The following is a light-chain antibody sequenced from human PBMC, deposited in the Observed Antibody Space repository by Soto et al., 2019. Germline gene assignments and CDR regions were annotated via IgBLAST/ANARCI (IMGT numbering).Light chain of an antibody. Sequence: EIVLTQPPATLSVSPGERATLSCRASQSVSRNLAWYQQKPGQAPRLLIYGASTRATGVPARFSGSRSGPEFTLTINSLQSEDFAMYYCQRYNNWPLTFGGGTKVDIK. CDR2: GAS. J-gene: IGKJ4*01. V-gene: IGKV3-15*01. CDR3: QRYNNWPLT. CDR1: QSVSRN.